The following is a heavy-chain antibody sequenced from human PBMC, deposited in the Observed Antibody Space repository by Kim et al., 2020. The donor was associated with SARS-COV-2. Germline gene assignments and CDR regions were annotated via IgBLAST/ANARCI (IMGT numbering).Heavy chain of an antibody. Sequence: LRLSCTASGFTFDDYAMHWVRQAPGKGLEWVSGISWNSGSIGYADSVKGRFTISRDNAKNSLYLQMNSLRAEDTALYYCAKDMRSSWSGYIPPYYYY. CDR3: AKDMRSSWSGYIPPYYYY. V-gene: IGHV3-9*01. J-gene: IGHJ6*01. CDR2: ISWNSGSI. D-gene: IGHD3-3*01. CDR1: GFTFDDYA.